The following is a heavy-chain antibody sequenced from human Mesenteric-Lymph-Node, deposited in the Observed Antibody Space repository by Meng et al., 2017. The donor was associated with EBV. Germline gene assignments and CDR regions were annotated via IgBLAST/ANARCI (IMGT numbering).Heavy chain of an antibody. Sequence: QGQLPQWGAGLLKPSGTLSLTCAGYGGSFSDYYWTWIRQPPGKGLEWIGEVNHAGTTIYNPSLESRVTISVDTSKNQFSLKLTSVTAADTAVYFCAALGSFASSIDPWGQGTLVTVSS. V-gene: IGHV4-34*01. J-gene: IGHJ5*02. CDR2: VNHAGTT. CDR1: GGSFSDYY. D-gene: IGHD3-16*01. CDR3: AALGSFASSIDP.